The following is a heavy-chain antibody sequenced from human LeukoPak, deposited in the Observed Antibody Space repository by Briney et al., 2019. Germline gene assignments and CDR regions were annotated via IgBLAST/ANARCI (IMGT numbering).Heavy chain of an antibody. D-gene: IGHD6-13*01. Sequence: PSETLSLTCAVYGGSFSGYYWSWIRQPPGKGLEWIGEINHSGSTNYNPSLKSRVTISVDTSKNQFSLKLSSVTAADTAVYYCARVIAAAGTIEVDYWGQGTLVTVSS. V-gene: IGHV4-34*01. CDR3: ARVIAAAGTIEVDY. J-gene: IGHJ4*02. CDR2: INHSGST. CDR1: GGSFSGYY.